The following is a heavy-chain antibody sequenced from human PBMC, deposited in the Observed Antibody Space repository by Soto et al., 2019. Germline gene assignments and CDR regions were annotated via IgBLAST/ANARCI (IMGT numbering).Heavy chain of an antibody. D-gene: IGHD5-12*01. J-gene: IGHJ6*02. Sequence: SETLSLTCSVSGASISSGGYYWNWIRQHPGKGLEWIGYIYYSGTTYYNPSLKSRVTISVDTSKNQFSLKLSSVTAADTAVYYCAASCVGCCGFNYYGMDVWGQGTTVTVSS. V-gene: IGHV4-31*03. CDR2: IYYSGTT. CDR1: GASISSGGYY. CDR3: AASCVGCCGFNYYGMDV.